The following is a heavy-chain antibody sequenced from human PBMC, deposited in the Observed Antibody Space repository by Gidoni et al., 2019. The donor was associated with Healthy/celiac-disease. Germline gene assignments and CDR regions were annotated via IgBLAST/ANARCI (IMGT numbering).Heavy chain of an antibody. J-gene: IGHJ5*02. CDR1: GFTFSSSA. CDR3: AKLLWYSGYDFADWFDP. D-gene: IGHD5-12*01. CDR2: IGGSGGST. Sequence: EVQLLESGGGLVQPGGSLRLSCAASGFTFSSSAMSWVRQAPGKGLEWGSAIGGSGGSTYYADSVKGRFTISRDNSKNTLYLQMNSLRAEDTAVYYCAKLLWYSGYDFADWFDPWGQGTLVTVSS. V-gene: IGHV3-23*01.